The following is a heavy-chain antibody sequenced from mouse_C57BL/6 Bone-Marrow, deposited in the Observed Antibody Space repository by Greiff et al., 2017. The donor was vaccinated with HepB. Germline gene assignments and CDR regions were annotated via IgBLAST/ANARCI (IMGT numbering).Heavy chain of an antibody. J-gene: IGHJ3*01. CDR2: IYPGSGST. Sequence: QVQLQQPGAELVKPGASVKMSCKASGYTFTSYWITWVKQRPGQGLEWIGDIYPGSGSTNYNEKFKSKATLTVDTSYSTAYMQLSSLTSEDSAVYYCARDSSGPAWFAYWGQGTLVTVSA. D-gene: IGHD3-2*02. V-gene: IGHV1-55*01. CDR1: GYTFTSYW. CDR3: ARDSSGPAWFAY.